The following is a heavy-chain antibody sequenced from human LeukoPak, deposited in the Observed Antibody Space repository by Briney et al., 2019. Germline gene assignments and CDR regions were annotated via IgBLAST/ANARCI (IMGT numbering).Heavy chain of an antibody. D-gene: IGHD1-26*01. CDR2: INQAGSEK. Sequence: PGGSLRLSCAASGFTFDDYGMSWVRQAPGKGLEWVANINQAGSEKYYVDSVKGRFTISRDNAKNSLYLQMNSLRAEDTAVYYCATYSGIYLRSHDYWGQGTLVTVSS. CDR1: GFTFDDYG. V-gene: IGHV3-7*01. J-gene: IGHJ4*02. CDR3: ATYSGIYLRSHDY.